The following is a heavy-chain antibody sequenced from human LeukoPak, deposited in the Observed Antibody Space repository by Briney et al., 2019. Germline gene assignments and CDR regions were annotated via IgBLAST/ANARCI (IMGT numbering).Heavy chain of an antibody. Sequence: SQTLSHTCAISGDSVSSNSAAWNWIRQSPSRGLEWLGRTYYRSKWYNDYAVSVKSRITINPDTSKNQFSLQLNSVTPEDTAVYFCARGAAAAGYFDYWGQGTLVTVSS. CDR3: ARGAAAAGYFDY. D-gene: IGHD6-13*01. V-gene: IGHV6-1*01. J-gene: IGHJ4*02. CDR2: TYYRSKWYN. CDR1: GDSVSSNSAA.